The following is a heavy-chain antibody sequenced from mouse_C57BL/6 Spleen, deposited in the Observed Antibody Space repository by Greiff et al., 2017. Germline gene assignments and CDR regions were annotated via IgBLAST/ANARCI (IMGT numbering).Heavy chain of an antibody. CDR2: IDPSDSYT. J-gene: IGHJ4*01. V-gene: IGHV1-69*01. Sequence: QVQLQQPGAELVMPGASVKLSCKASGYTFTSYWMHWVKQRPGQGLEWIGEIDPSDSYTNYNQKFKGKSTLTVDKSSSTAYMQLSSLTSEDSAVYYCARLGPYAMDYWGQGTSGTVSS. CDR1: GYTFTSYW. CDR3: ARLGPYAMDY.